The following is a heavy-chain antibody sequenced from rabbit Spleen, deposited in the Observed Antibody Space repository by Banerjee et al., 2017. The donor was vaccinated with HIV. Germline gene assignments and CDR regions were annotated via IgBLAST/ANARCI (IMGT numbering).Heavy chain of an antibody. D-gene: IGHD1-1*01. Sequence: QEQLEESGGDLVQPEGSLTLTCKASGFSFSDGYVMSWVRQAPGKGLEWIGCINTATGKVVYASWAKGQFTISKPSSTAVTLQMTSLTAADTATYFCARWASSDGYFDLWGQGTLVTVS. J-gene: IGHJ4*01. CDR2: INTATGKV. CDR1: GFSFSDGYV. CDR3: ARWASSDGYFDL. V-gene: IGHV1S45*01.